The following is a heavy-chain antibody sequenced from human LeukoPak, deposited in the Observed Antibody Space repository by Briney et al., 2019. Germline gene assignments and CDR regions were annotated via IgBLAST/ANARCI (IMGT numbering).Heavy chain of an antibody. J-gene: IGHJ4*02. CDR2: FDPEDGET. D-gene: IGHD3-10*01. CDR1: GYTLTELS. CDR3: ATDSRFGELFFDY. V-gene: IGHV1-24*01. Sequence: ASVKVSCKVSGYTLTELSMHWVRQAPGKGLEWMGGFDPEDGETIYAQKFQGRVTMTKDTSTDTAYMELGSLRSEDTAVYYCATDSRFGELFFDYWGQGTLVTVSS.